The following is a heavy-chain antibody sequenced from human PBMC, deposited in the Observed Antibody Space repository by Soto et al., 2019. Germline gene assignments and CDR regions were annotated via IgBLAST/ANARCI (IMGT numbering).Heavy chain of an antibody. Sequence: SDTLSLTCPASGGSISSYYWSWIRQPPGKGLEWIGYIYYSGSTNYNPSLKSRVTISVDTSKNQFSLKLSSVTAADTAVYYCARVPDRWGQGTLVTVSS. V-gene: IGHV4-59*07. J-gene: IGHJ5*02. D-gene: IGHD2-2*01. CDR3: ARVPDR. CDR2: IYYSGST. CDR1: GGSISSYY.